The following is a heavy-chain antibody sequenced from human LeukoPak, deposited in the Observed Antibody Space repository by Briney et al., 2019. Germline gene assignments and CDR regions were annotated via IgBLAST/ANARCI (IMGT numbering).Heavy chain of an antibody. CDR2: ISGSGGST. J-gene: IGHJ4*02. Sequence: GGSLRLSCAASGFTFSSYAVSWVRQAPGKGLEWVSAISGSGGSTYYADSVKGRFTISRDNSKNTLYLQMNSLRAEDTAVYYCAKDRVAVAVTGDYFDYWGQGTLVTVSS. CDR3: AKDRVAVAVTGDYFDY. CDR1: GFTFSSYA. V-gene: IGHV3-23*01. D-gene: IGHD6-19*01.